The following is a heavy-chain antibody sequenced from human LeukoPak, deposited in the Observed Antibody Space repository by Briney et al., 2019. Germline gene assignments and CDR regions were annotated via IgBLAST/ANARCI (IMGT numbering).Heavy chain of an antibody. CDR2: ISGSGGST. D-gene: IGHD2-15*01. CDR3: AKDGSSPRNYYMDV. V-gene: IGHV3-23*01. CDR1: GFTFSSYA. J-gene: IGHJ6*03. Sequence: PGGSLRLSCAASGFTFSSYAMGWVRQAPGKGLEWVSAISGSGGSTYYADSVKGRFTISRDNSKNTLYLQMNSLRAEDTAVYYCAKDGSSPRNYYMDVWGKGTTVTVSS.